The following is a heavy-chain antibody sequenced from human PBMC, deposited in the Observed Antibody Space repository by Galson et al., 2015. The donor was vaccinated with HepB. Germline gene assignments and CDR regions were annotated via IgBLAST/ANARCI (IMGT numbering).Heavy chain of an antibody. D-gene: IGHD2-2*01. CDR3: ARYSPEYCSSTSCYFSARNYYYGMDV. V-gene: IGHV4-34*01. CDR1: GGSFSGYY. CDR2: INHSGST. J-gene: IGHJ6*02. Sequence: ETLSLTCAVYGGSFSGYYWSWIRQPPGKGLEWIGEINHSGSTNYNPSLKSRVTISVDTSKNQFSLKLSSVTAADTAVYYCARYSPEYCSSTSCYFSARNYYYGMDVWGQGTTVTVSS.